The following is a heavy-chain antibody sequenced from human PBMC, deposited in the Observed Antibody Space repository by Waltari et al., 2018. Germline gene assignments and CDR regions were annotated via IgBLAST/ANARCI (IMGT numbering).Heavy chain of an antibody. CDR3: ARNYYGSGSYYHKRLHWFDP. CDR2: IYYSGST. D-gene: IGHD3-10*01. CDR1: GGSISSYY. Sequence: QVQLQELGPGLVKPSETLSLTCTVSGGSISSYYWSWIRPPPGKGLEWIGYIYYSGSTNYNPSLKSRVTISVDTSKNQFSLKLSSVTAADTAVYYCARNYYGSGSYYHKRLHWFDPWGQGTLVTVSS. V-gene: IGHV4-59*01. J-gene: IGHJ5*02.